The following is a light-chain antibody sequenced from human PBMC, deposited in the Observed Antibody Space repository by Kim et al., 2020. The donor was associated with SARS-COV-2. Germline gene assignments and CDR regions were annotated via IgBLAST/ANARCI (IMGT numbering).Light chain of an antibody. V-gene: IGKV3-20*01. J-gene: IGKJ4*01. CDR3: QQYGSSPLT. CDR1: QSVSRDC. Sequence: LSPGEGATLPCRASQSVSRDCLAWYQQKPGQTPRLFIYGASNRATGISDRFSGSGSGTDFTLTISRLEPEDSAVYYCQQYGSSPLTFGGGTKVEI. CDR2: GAS.